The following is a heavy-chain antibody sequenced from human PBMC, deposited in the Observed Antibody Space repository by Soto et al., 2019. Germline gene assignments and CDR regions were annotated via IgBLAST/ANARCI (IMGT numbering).Heavy chain of an antibody. J-gene: IGHJ6*02. CDR3: AREPYYYDSSGYNSGFPYYYGMDV. CDR2: ISSSSSYI. CDR1: GFTFSSYS. V-gene: IGHV3-21*01. D-gene: IGHD3-22*01. Sequence: SLRLSCAASGFTFSSYSMNWVRQAPGKGLEWVSSISSSSSYIYYADSVKGRFTISRDNAKNSLYLQMNSLRAEDTAVYYCAREPYYYDSSGYNSGFPYYYGMDVWGQGTTVTVSS.